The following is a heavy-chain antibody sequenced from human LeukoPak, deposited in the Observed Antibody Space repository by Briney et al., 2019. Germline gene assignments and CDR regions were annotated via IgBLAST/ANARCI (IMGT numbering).Heavy chain of an antibody. D-gene: IGHD2-2*01. CDR1: GFTFSNYE. CDR3: VRRYCSRTSCTFDY. CDR2: ISTGGSTI. V-gene: IGHV3-48*03. Sequence: GGSLRLSCAGSGFTFSNYEMNWVRQAPGKGLEWLSYISTGGSTIYHADSVKGRFTISRDNANNSLYLQMNSLRPEDTALYYCVRRYCSRTSCTFDYWGQGTLVTVSS. J-gene: IGHJ4*02.